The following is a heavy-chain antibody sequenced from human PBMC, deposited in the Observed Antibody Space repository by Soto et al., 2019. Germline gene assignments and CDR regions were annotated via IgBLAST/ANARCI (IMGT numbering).Heavy chain of an antibody. CDR1: GGSISSYY. J-gene: IGHJ4*02. CDR3: ARILCLGAYGGTIDY. D-gene: IGHD1-1*01. Sequence: SETLSLTCTVSGGSISSYYWSWIRQPPGKGLEWIGYIYYSGSTNYNPSLKSRVTISVDTSKNQFSLKLSSVTAADTAVYYCARILCLGAYGGTIDYWGQGTLVTVSS. CDR2: IYYSGST. V-gene: IGHV4-59*01.